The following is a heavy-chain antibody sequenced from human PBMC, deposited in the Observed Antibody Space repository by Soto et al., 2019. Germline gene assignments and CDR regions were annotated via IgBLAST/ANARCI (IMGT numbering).Heavy chain of an antibody. Sequence: QVHLVQSGAEAKKPGASVKVSCKASGYTFSSNAMHWVRQAPGHSLERMGWINAGNGNTRYSQKLQGRVTITRDTSASTAYMELSSLRSEDTAVDYCARAYGGSPYYFAMDVWGQGTTVTVSS. D-gene: IGHD2-15*01. J-gene: IGHJ6*02. CDR2: INAGNGNT. V-gene: IGHV1-3*01. CDR3: ARAYGGSPYYFAMDV. CDR1: GYTFSSNA.